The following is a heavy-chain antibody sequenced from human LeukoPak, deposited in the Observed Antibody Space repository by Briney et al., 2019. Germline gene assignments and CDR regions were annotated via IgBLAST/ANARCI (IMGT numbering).Heavy chain of an antibody. CDR2: ISSIGGST. CDR3: ARDNWVYDSSGYYSYYFDY. Sequence: PGGSLRLSCAASGFTFSSYAMRWVRQAPGKGLEYVSAISSIGGSTYYADSVKGRFTISRDNSKNTLYLQMGSLRAEDMAVYYCARDNWVYDSSGYYSYYFDYWGQGTLVTVSS. CDR1: GFTFSSYA. J-gene: IGHJ4*02. D-gene: IGHD3-22*01. V-gene: IGHV3-64*02.